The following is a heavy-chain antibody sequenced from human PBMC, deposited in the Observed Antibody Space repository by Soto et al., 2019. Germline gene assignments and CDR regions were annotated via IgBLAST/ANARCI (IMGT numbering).Heavy chain of an antibody. CDR1: GGTFDHAA. D-gene: IGHD3-9*01. CDR3: ARQIFAADY. V-gene: IGHV1-69*01. CDR2: INPMFNST. J-gene: IGHJ4*02. Sequence: QVQLVQSGAEVKKPGSSVKVSCEAPGGTFDHAAITWVRQAPGQGLEWIGGINPMFNSTHYAQKFQGRVTITADAATGTAFMELRRLRSDDTAVYYCARQIFAADYWGQGTLLIVSS.